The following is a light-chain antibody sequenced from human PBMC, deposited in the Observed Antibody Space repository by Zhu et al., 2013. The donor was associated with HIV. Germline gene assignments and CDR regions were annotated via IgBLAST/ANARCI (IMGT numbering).Light chain of an antibody. Sequence: EIVLTQSPGTLSLSPGERATLSCRASQSISGSYLAWYQQKPGQAPRLLIYHTSNRATGISDRFRGSGSGTDFTLTITRLEPEDVAVYFCQHRSEGPPYTFGPGTKLEIK. J-gene: IGKJ2*01. CDR3: QHRSEGPPYT. V-gene: IGKV3D-20*02. CDR2: HTS. CDR1: QSISGSY.